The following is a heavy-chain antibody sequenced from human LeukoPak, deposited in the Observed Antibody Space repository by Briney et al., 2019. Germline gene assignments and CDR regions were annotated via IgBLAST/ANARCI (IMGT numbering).Heavy chain of an antibody. D-gene: IGHD1-26*01. V-gene: IGHV3-21*01. J-gene: IGHJ6*03. CDR1: GFTLSVYS. CDR2: ISSSSSYI. CDR3: ARHLDAVGASSSDEYYHYYMDV. Sequence: GGSLRLSCAASGFTLSVYSMNWVRQTPGKGLEWVSSISSSSSYIYYADSVKGRLTISRDNAKNSLYLQMNSLRAEDTAVYYCARHLDAVGASSSDEYYHYYMDVWGKGTPVTVSS.